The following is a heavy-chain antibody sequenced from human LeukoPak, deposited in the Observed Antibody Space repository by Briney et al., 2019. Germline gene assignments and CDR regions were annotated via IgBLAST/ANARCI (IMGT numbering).Heavy chain of an antibody. CDR3: AGTKYSSGWYAGY. J-gene: IGHJ4*02. CDR2: IYSGGST. Sequence: GGSLRLSCAASGFTVSSNYMSWVRQAPGKGLEWVSVIYSGGSTYYADSVKGRFTISRDNSKNTPYLQMNSLRAEDTAVYYCAGTKYSSGWYAGYWGQGTLVTVSS. CDR1: GFTVSSNY. D-gene: IGHD6-19*01. V-gene: IGHV3-53*01.